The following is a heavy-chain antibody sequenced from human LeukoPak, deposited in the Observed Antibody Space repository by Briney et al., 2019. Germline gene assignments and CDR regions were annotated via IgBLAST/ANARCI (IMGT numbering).Heavy chain of an antibody. Sequence: PGGSLRLSCAASGFIFSSYAMHWVRQAPGKGLEGVSYISSSGSTIYYADSVTRRFTISRDNAKNSLYLQMNSLRAEDTAVYYCAGTSSSSWYDGYYYGMDVWGQGTTVTVSS. CDR2: ISSSGSTI. D-gene: IGHD6-13*01. CDR1: GFIFSSYA. J-gene: IGHJ6*02. V-gene: IGHV3-48*03. CDR3: AGTSSSSWYDGYYYGMDV.